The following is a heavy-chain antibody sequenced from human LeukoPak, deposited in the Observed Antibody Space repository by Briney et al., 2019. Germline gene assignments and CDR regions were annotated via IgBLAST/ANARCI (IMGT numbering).Heavy chain of an antibody. V-gene: IGHV4-59*08. Sequence: PSETLSLTCTVSGDSISSYYWSWFRQPPGKGLEWIGYIYYSGSTSYNPSLESRVTISVDTSKNHFSLKLSSVTAADTAVYYCARQKGGGSYYYYGMDVWGQGTTVTVSS. CDR2: IYYSGST. D-gene: IGHD2-15*01. CDR1: GDSISSYY. J-gene: IGHJ6*02. CDR3: ARQKGGGSYYYYGMDV.